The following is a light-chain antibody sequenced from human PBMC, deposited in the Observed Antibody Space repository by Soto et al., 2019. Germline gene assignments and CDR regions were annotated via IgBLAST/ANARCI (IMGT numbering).Light chain of an antibody. Sequence: EIVLTQSPGTLSLSPGETATLSCRASQTVNSGYLAWYQQKPGQAPRLLIYGASNRATAIPARFSGSGSGTDFTLTISSLEPEDFAMYFCQQYGSSPLTFGGGT. J-gene: IGKJ4*01. V-gene: IGKV3-20*01. CDR3: QQYGSSPLT. CDR2: GAS. CDR1: QTVNSGY.